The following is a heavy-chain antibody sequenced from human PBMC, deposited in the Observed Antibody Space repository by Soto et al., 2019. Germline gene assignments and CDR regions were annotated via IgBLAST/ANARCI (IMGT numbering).Heavy chain of an antibody. V-gene: IGHV3-21*01. CDR2: ISSSSSYI. J-gene: IGHJ4*02. CDR1: GFTFSSYS. D-gene: IGHD3-22*01. CDR3: ASEGNDSSGYYRFGFDY. Sequence: PGGSLRLSCAASGFTFSSYSMNWVRQAPGKGLEWVSSISSSSSYIYYADSVKGRFTISRDNAKNSLYLQMNSLRAEDTAVYYCASEGNDSSGYYRFGFDYWGQGTLVTVSS.